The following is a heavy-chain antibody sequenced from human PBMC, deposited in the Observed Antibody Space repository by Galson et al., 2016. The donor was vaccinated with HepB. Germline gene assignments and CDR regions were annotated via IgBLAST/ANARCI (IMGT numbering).Heavy chain of an antibody. V-gene: IGHV3-23*01. D-gene: IGHD1-26*01. J-gene: IGHJ4*02. CDR2: ISGDGDKT. CDR3: AKGGAYDS. CDR1: GFSFSSSA. Sequence: SLRLSCAASGFSFSSSAMSGVRPAPGKGLEWVSAISGDGDKTYYADSVEGRFTISKDNSKNTLYLQVSSLRAEDAAVYYCAKGGAYDSWGQGTLVTVSS.